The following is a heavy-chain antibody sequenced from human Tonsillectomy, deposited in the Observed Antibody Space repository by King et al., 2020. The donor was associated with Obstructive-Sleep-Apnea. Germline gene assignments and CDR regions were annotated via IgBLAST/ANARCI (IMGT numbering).Heavy chain of an antibody. Sequence: TLKESGPTLVKPTQTLTLTCTFSGFSLSTSGVSVGWIRQPPGKALEWLALIYWDDDKRYSPSLKSRLTITKDTSKNQAVLTMTNMDPVDTATYYCAHSGYYYDSSGYICYFDYWGQGTLVTVSS. D-gene: IGHD3-22*01. CDR1: GFSLSTSGVS. V-gene: IGHV2-5*02. CDR3: AHSGYYYDSSGYICYFDY. CDR2: IYWDDDK. J-gene: IGHJ4*02.